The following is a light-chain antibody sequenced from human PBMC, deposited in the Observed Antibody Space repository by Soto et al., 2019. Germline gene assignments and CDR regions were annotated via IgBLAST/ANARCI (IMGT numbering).Light chain of an antibody. CDR3: MQSTQLPPT. CDR1: QGLVYSDGNTY. J-gene: IGKJ5*01. Sequence: DVVMTQSPLSLPVTLGQPASISCTSSQGLVYSDGNTYLNWFHQKPGQSPQLLIYEVSTRVSGVPDRFSGSGSGTDFTLEISRVETDDVGIYYCMQSTQLPPTFGQGTRLEIK. CDR2: EVS. V-gene: IGKV2D-29*02.